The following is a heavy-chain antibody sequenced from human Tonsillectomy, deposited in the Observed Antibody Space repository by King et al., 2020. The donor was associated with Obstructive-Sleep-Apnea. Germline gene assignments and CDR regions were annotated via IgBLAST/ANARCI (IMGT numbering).Heavy chain of an antibody. CDR3: ANLRGGIAAAGTGWGAFDI. Sequence: VQLVESGGGVVQPGRSLRLSCAASGFTFSNYGMHWVRQAPGKGLEWVAVISYDGSNKYYADSVKGRFTISRDNSRNTLYLQMNSLRADDTAVYYCANLRGGIAAAGTGWGAFDIWGQGTMVTVSS. J-gene: IGHJ3*02. CDR1: GFTFSNYG. D-gene: IGHD6-13*01. CDR2: ISYDGSNK. V-gene: IGHV3-30*18.